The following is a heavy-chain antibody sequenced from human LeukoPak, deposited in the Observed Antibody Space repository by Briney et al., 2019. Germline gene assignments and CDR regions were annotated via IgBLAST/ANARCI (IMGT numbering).Heavy chain of an antibody. V-gene: IGHV3-33*01. CDR1: GFTFSSFG. D-gene: IGHD3-10*01. Sequence: GRSLRLSCTASGFTFSSFGMHWVRQAPGKGLEWVTFIWSDGSNKYSADSLKGRFTISRDNSKNTLYLQMNRLRAEDTAVYYCARDRDHYGSGTYTPFDYWGQGTLVTVSS. CDR3: ARDRDHYGSGTYTPFDY. J-gene: IGHJ4*02. CDR2: IWSDGSNK.